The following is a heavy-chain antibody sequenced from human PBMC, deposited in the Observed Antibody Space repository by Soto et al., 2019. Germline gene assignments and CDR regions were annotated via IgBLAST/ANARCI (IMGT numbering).Heavy chain of an antibody. CDR3: ATVGRANYFDS. CDR1: GFTFSSYA. V-gene: IGHV3-23*01. CDR2: ISGGGINT. Sequence: ALRLSCAASGFTFSSYALTWVRQAPGKGLEWVSVISGGGINTLYADSAKGRFTISRDNSKNPLYLQLNSPRADDTAVYYCATVGRANYFDSWGQGTLVTVSS. J-gene: IGHJ4*02.